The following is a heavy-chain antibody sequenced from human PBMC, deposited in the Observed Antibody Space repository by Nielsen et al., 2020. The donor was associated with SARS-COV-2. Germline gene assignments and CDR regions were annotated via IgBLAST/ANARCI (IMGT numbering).Heavy chain of an antibody. V-gene: IGHV3-30*18. CDR1: GFTFSSYG. D-gene: IGHD2-2*01. CDR3: AKISYCSRTDCQHTSGPYFDY. CDR2: ISYDGSNK. Sequence: GESLKISCAASGFTFSSYGMHWVRQAPGKGLEWVAVISYDGSNKYYADSVKGRFTISRDNSKNTMYLQMNSLTAEDTAVYYCAKISYCSRTDCQHTSGPYFDYWGQGTLVTVSS. J-gene: IGHJ4*02.